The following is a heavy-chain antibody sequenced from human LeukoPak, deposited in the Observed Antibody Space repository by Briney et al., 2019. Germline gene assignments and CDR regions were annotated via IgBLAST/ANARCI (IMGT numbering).Heavy chain of an antibody. D-gene: IGHD4-17*01. CDR3: TRMTTGHDY. V-gene: IGHV4-34*01. CDR2: INHSGYT. Sequence: KPSETLSLTCAVSGVSFNHYYWSWVRQTPGKGLEWIGEINHSGYTNDSPSLKSRVTISIDTSRKQFSLNLGYVSVADTGIYYCTRMTTGHDYWGQGTLVTVSS. J-gene: IGHJ4*02. CDR1: GVSFNHYY.